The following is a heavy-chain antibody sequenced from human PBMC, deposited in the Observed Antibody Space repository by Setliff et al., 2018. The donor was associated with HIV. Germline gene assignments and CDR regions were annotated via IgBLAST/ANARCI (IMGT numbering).Heavy chain of an antibody. CDR2: ISPSGTYI. J-gene: IGHJ2*01. D-gene: IGHD3-10*01. V-gene: IGHV3-21*01. CDR3: ARSHYGMMGNWYSDL. Sequence: GGSLRLSCAASGFTFSSYSMNWVRQAPGKGLEWVSFISPSGTYIHYADSLKGRFTISRDNAKNSLYLQMNSLRAEDTAVYYCARSHYGMMGNWYSDLWGRGTLVTVSS. CDR1: GFTFSSYS.